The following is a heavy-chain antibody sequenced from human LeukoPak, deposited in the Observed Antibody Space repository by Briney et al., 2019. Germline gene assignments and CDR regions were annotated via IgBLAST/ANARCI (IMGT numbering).Heavy chain of an antibody. CDR2: INPNSGGT. CDR3: ARDRTRTGYSSGWYHDY. CDR1: GYTFTSYD. V-gene: IGHV1-2*02. J-gene: IGHJ4*02. D-gene: IGHD6-19*01. Sequence: ASVKVSCKASGYTFTSYDINWVRQATGQGLEWMGWINPNSGGTNYAQKFQGRVTMTRDTSISTAYMELSRLRSDDTAVYYCARDRTRTGYSSGWYHDYWGQGTLVTVSS.